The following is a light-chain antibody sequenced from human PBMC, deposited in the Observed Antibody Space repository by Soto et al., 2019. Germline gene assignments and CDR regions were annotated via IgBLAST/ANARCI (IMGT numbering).Light chain of an antibody. CDR1: QSISSW. CDR2: DAS. V-gene: IGKV1-5*01. Sequence: DIQMTQSPSILSASVGDRVTITCRASQSISSWLAWYQQKPGKAPKLLIYDASSLESGVPSRFSGSGSGTDFTLTISSLQPEDFATYYCQQANSFPITFGQGTRLENK. CDR3: QQANSFPIT. J-gene: IGKJ5*01.